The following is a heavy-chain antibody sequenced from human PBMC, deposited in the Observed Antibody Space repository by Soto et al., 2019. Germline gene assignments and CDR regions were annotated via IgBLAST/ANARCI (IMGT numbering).Heavy chain of an antibody. D-gene: IGHD3-22*01. Sequence: SETLSLTCPVSGGSVSSGSYYWSWIRQPPGKGLEWIGYIYYSGSTNYNPSLKSRVTISVDTSKNQFSLKLSSVTAADTAVYYCARARSSYYYDSSGYRGPPNRYYYYGMDVWGQGTTVTVSS. J-gene: IGHJ6*02. CDR2: IYYSGST. V-gene: IGHV4-61*01. CDR1: GGSVSSGSYY. CDR3: ARARSSYYYDSSGYRGPPNRYYYYGMDV.